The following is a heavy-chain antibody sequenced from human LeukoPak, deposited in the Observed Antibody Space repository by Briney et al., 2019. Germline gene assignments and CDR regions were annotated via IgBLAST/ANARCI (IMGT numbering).Heavy chain of an antibody. D-gene: IGHD6-6*01. CDR3: AGDPDSSYEWGPFDP. J-gene: IGHJ5*02. V-gene: IGHV6-1*01. CDR2: TYFRSKWKS. Sequence: SQTLSLTCTISGDSVSSNSASWNWIRQSPSRGLEWLGRTYFRSKWKSDYAIFVQSRITINPDTSKNQFSLHLRSVTPEDTAVYYCAGDPDSSYEWGPFDPWGQGTLVTVSS. CDR1: GDSVSSNSAS.